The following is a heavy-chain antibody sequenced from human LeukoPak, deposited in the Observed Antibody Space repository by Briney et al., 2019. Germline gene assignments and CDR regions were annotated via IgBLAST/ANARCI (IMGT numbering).Heavy chain of an antibody. D-gene: IGHD1-26*01. CDR1: GGSFSGYY. Sequence: SETLSLTCAVYGGSFSGYYWSWIRQPPGKGLEWIGEINHSGSTNYNPSLKSRVTISVDTSKNQFSLKLSSVTAADTAVYYCARSEGISGSSFDYWGQGTLVTVSS. CDR2: INHSGST. V-gene: IGHV4-34*01. J-gene: IGHJ4*02. CDR3: ARSEGISGSSFDY.